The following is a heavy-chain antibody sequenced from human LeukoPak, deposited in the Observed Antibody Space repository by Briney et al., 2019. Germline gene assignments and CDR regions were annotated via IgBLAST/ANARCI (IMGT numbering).Heavy chain of an antibody. J-gene: IGHJ2*01. CDR3: ASNLDYDFWSGPYYWYFDL. CDR1: GFTFSSYA. D-gene: IGHD3-3*01. V-gene: IGHV3-23*01. CDR2: ISGSGGST. Sequence: GGSLRLSFAASGFTFSSYAMSWVRQAPGKGLEWVSAISGSGGSTYYADSVKGRFTISRDNSKNTLYLQMNSLRAEDTAVYYCASNLDYDFWSGPYYWYFDLWGRGTLVTVSS.